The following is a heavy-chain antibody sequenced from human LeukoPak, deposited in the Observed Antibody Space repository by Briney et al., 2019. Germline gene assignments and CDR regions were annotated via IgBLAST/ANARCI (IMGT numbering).Heavy chain of an antibody. J-gene: IGHJ6*03. Sequence: SETLSLTCTVSGGSISSYYWSWIRQPPGKGLEWIGYIYYSGSTNYNPSLKSRVTISVDTSKNRFSLKLSSVTAADTAVYYCARDSIAARPPHYYYMDVWGKGTTVTVSS. D-gene: IGHD6-6*01. CDR3: ARDSIAARPPHYYYMDV. CDR1: GGSISSYY. CDR2: IYYSGST. V-gene: IGHV4-59*01.